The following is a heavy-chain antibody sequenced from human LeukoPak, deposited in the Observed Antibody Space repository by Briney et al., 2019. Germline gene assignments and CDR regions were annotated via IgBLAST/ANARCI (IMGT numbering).Heavy chain of an antibody. CDR1: GFSFSSYW. CDR2: IYSGTI. V-gene: IGHV3-53*01. Sequence: GSLRLSCAASGFSFSSYWMSWVRQAPGRGLEWVSFIYSGTIHYSDSVKGRFTISRDNSKNTLYLQMSSLRAEDTAVYYCARRAGAYSHPYDYWGQGTLVTVSS. D-gene: IGHD4/OR15-4a*01. CDR3: ARRAGAYSHPYDY. J-gene: IGHJ4*02.